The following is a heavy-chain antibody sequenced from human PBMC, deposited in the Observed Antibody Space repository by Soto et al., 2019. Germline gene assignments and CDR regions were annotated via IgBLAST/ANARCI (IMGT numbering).Heavy chain of an antibody. CDR2: ISSSSSTI. V-gene: IGHV3-48*01. Sequence: PGGSLRLSCAASGFNFSSYSMNWVRQAPGKGLEWVSYISSSSSTIYYADSVKGRFTISRDNSKNTLYLQMNSLRAEDTAVYYCANELRYFDWFAGYFDYWGQGTLVTVSS. D-gene: IGHD3-9*01. CDR3: ANELRYFDWFAGYFDY. J-gene: IGHJ4*02. CDR1: GFNFSSYS.